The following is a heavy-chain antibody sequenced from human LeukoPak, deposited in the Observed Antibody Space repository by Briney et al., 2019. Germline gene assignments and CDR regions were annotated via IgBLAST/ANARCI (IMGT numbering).Heavy chain of an antibody. V-gene: IGHV3-7*01. CDR2: INQDGSEE. J-gene: IGHJ6*03. CDR1: GGSISTSNYY. D-gene: IGHD5-24*01. Sequence: PSETLSLTCTVSGGSISTSNYYWGWIRQPPGKGLEWVANINQDGSEEQYVDSVKGRFTISRDNAQNSLFLQMNSLRAEDAAVYFCARRDGYNLRGTYFYYLDVWGKGTGVTVSS. CDR3: ARRDGYNLRGTYFYYLDV.